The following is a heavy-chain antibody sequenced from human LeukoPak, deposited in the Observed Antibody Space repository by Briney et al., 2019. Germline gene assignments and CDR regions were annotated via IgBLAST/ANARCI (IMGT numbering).Heavy chain of an antibody. Sequence: GGSLRLSCAASGFTSSSYWMSWVRQAPGKGLEWVANIKQDGSEKYYVDSVKGRFTISRDNAKNSLYLQMNSLRAEDTAVYYCARGITMVRGVIFYWGQGTLVTVSS. J-gene: IGHJ4*02. D-gene: IGHD3-10*01. CDR2: IKQDGSEK. CDR3: ARGITMVRGVIFY. V-gene: IGHV3-7*01. CDR1: GFTSSSYW.